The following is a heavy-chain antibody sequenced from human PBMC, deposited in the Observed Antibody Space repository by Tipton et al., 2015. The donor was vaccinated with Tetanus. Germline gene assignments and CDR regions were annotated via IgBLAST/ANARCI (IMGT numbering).Heavy chain of an antibody. Sequence: LRLSCTVSGDSVRSGSYYWGWIRQPPGKGLEWIGSVYNSGGTYYNPSLKSRVTISVDTSKNQFSLKLSSATAADTAVYYCARIYDFWSGYYSDHWGQGTLVTVSS. CDR1: GDSVRSGSYY. J-gene: IGHJ4*02. CDR2: VYNSGGT. D-gene: IGHD3-3*01. CDR3: ARIYDFWSGYYSDH. V-gene: IGHV4-39*01.